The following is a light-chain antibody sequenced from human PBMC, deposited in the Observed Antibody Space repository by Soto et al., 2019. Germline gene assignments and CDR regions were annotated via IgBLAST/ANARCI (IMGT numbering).Light chain of an antibody. CDR2: AAS. J-gene: IGKJ5*01. CDR1: QSVRNNY. Sequence: EIVLTQSPGTLSLSPGERATLSCRASQSVRNNYLAWYQQRPGQAPRLLIYAASSKATGIPDRFSGSGSGTDFTLTISRLEPEDFAVYICQQYGTSPRTFGQGTRLET. V-gene: IGKV3-20*01. CDR3: QQYGTSPRT.